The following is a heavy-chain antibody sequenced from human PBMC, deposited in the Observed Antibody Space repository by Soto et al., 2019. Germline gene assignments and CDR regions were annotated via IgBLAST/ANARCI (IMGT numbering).Heavy chain of an antibody. Sequence: KPSETLSLTCTVSGGSISSSSYYWGWIRQPPGKGLEWIGSIYYSGSTYYNPSLKSRVTISVDTSKNQFSLKLSSVTAADTAVYYCARLAPPSEWELPFYYYYYGMDVWGQGTTVTVSS. V-gene: IGHV4-39*01. J-gene: IGHJ6*02. CDR3: ARLAPPSEWELPFYYYYYGMDV. CDR1: GGSISSSSYY. D-gene: IGHD1-26*01. CDR2: IYYSGST.